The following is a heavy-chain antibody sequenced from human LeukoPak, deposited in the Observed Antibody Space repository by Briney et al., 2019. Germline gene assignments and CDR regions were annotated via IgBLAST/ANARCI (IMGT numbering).Heavy chain of an antibody. J-gene: IGHJ6*02. CDR3: ARDLSAPYYDILTGYYPSGMDV. CDR2: ISSSSSYI. Sequence: GGSLRLSCAASGFTFSSYAMSWVRQAPGKGLEWVSSISSSSSYIYYADSVKGRFTISRDNAKNSLYLQMNSLRAEDTAVYYYARDLSAPYYDILTGYYPSGMDVWGQGTTVTVSS. CDR1: GFTFSSYA. D-gene: IGHD3-9*01. V-gene: IGHV3-21*01.